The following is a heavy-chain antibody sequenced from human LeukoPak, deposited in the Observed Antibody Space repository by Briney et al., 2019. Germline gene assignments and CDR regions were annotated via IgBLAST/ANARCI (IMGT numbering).Heavy chain of an antibody. D-gene: IGHD3-10*01. CDR2: INHSGST. J-gene: IGHJ4*02. V-gene: IGHV4-34*01. CDR1: GGSFSGYY. Sequence: SGTLSLTCAVYGGSFSGYYWSWIRQPPGKGLEWIGEINHSGSTNYNPSLKSRVTISVDTSKNQFSLKLSSVTAADTAVYYCARVPYYYGSGSDYWGQGTLVTVSS. CDR3: ARVPYYYGSGSDY.